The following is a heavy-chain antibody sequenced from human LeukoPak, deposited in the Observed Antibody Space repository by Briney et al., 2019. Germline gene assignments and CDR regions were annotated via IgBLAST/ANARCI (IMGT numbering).Heavy chain of an antibody. D-gene: IGHD2-2*01. V-gene: IGHV1-69*05. CDR1: GGTFSSYA. J-gene: IGHJ4*02. CDR2: IIPIFGTA. CDR3: AADSDCSSTSCYGY. Sequence: GASVKVSCKASGGTFSSYAISWVRQAPGQGLEWMGGIIPIFGTANYAQKFQGRVTITTDESTSTAYMELSSLRSEDTAVYYCAADSDCSSTSCYGYWGQGTLVTVSS.